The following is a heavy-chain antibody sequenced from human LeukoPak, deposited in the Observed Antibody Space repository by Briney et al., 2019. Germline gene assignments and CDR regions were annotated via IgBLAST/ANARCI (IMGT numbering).Heavy chain of an antibody. CDR3: ARVDDSSGYLRDGFYI. V-gene: IGHV1-2*02. Sequence: ASVKVSRKASGYTFTGYHIHWVRQAPGQGLEWMGWLNPNSGGTNYAQNFQGRVTMTRDTSISTAYMELSRLISDDTAIYYCARVDDSSGYLRDGFYIWGQGTTVTVSS. J-gene: IGHJ3*02. CDR1: GYTFTGYH. D-gene: IGHD3-22*01. CDR2: LNPNSGGT.